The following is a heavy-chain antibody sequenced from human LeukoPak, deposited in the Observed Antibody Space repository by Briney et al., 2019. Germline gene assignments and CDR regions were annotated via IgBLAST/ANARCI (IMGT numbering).Heavy chain of an antibody. V-gene: IGHV1-46*01. J-gene: IGHJ4*02. CDR2: INPSGGST. Sequence: ASVKVSCKASGYTFTSYYMHWVRQAPGQGLEWMGIINPSGGSTSYAQKFQGRVTMTRDTSTSTVYMELSSLRSEDTAVYYCATHRMVRGVIDGWGQGTLVTVSS. CDR1: GYTFTSYY. D-gene: IGHD3-10*01. CDR3: ATHRMVRGVIDG.